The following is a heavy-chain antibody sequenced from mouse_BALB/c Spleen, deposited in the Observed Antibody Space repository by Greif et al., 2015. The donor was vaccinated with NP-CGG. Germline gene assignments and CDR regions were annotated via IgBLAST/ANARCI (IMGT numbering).Heavy chain of an antibody. CDR1: GFTFSSYT. CDR3: TREGNYYFDY. J-gene: IGHJ2*01. Sequence: EVKVEESGGGLVRPGGSLKLSCAASGFTFSSYTMSWVRQTPEKRLEWVATINSGGIYTFYPDSVKGRFTISRDIAKNTLYLQMSSLMSEDTAMYYCTREGNYYFDYWGQGTTLTVSS. V-gene: IGHV5-6-4*01. CDR2: INSGGIYT. D-gene: IGHD2-1*01.